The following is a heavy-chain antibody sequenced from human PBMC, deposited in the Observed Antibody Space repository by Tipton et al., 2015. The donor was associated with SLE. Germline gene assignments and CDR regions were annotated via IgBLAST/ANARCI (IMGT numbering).Heavy chain of an antibody. J-gene: IGHJ5*02. CDR3: ARGRVPNT. V-gene: IGHV4-59*01. CDR1: GGSISNFY. Sequence: TLSLTCTVSGGSISNFYWSWIRQPPGKGLEWIGYIYYSGRTNNNPSLQNRVTISVDTSKNQLSLKMRSVTAADTAVYYCARGRVPNTWGQGTLVTVST. CDR2: IYYSGRT.